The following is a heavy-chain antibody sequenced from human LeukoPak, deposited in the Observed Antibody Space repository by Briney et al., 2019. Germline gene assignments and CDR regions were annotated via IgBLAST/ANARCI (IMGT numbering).Heavy chain of an antibody. D-gene: IGHD1-7*01. CDR3: ARGGRMAGTTRTKWFDP. CDR1: GGSIRKSRYY. Sequence: PSETLSLTCTVSGGSIRKSRYYWGWIRQPPGKGLEWIGEINHSGSTNYDPSLKSRVTISVDTSKNQFSLKLSSVTAADTAVYYCARGGRMAGTTRTKWFDPWGQGTLVTVSS. J-gene: IGHJ5*02. CDR2: INHSGST. V-gene: IGHV4-39*07.